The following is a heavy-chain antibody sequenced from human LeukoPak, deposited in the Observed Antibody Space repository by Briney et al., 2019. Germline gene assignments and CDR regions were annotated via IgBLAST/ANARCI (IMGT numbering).Heavy chain of an antibody. Sequence: GGSLRLSCAASGFTFSSYSMNWVRQAPGKGLEWVPSISSSNSYIYYADSVKGRFTISRDNAKNSLYLQMNSLRAEDTAVYYCAKVPGYSSTFDYWGQGTLVTVSS. D-gene: IGHD6-13*01. CDR1: GFTFSSYS. CDR3: AKVPGYSSTFDY. CDR2: ISSSNSYI. V-gene: IGHV3-21*04. J-gene: IGHJ4*02.